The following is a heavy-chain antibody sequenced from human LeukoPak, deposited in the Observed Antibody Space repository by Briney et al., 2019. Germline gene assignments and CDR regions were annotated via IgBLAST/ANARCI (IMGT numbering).Heavy chain of an antibody. CDR2: IYYSGST. Sequence: SQTLSLTCTVSGGSISSGGYYWSWIRQHPGKGLEWIGYIYYSGSTYYNPSLKSRVTISVDTSKNQFSLKLSSVTAADTAVYYCVRHLSAGRPAFDIWGQGTMVTVSS. J-gene: IGHJ3*02. V-gene: IGHV4-31*03. D-gene: IGHD1-14*01. CDR3: VRHLSAGRPAFDI. CDR1: GGSISSGGYY.